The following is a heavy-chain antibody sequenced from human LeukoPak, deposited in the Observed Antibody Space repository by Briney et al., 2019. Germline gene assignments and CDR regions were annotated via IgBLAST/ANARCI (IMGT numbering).Heavy chain of an antibody. CDR2: MNPNSGNT. V-gene: IGHV1-8*03. CDR3: ARGDYSSSLGAFDI. CDR1: GYTFSNSD. Sequence: GASVKVSCKASGYTFSNSDISWVRQASGQGLEWMGWMNPNSGNTGYAQKFRGRVTITRNTSISTAYMELSSLRSEDTAVYYCARGDYSSSLGAFDIWGQGTRVTVSS. D-gene: IGHD6-6*01. J-gene: IGHJ3*02.